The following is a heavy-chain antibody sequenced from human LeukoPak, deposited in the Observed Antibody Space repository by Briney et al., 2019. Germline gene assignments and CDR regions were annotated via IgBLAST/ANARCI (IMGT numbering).Heavy chain of an antibody. CDR2: MYSSGTT. Sequence: SETLSLTCTVSGGSISSYYCSWIRQPPGKGLEWIGYMYSSGTTNYNPSLKSRVTISVDTSKNQFSLTLSSVTAADTAVYYCARATTYGDADYWGQGTLVTVSS. V-gene: IGHV4-59*01. J-gene: IGHJ4*02. CDR3: ARATTYGDADY. D-gene: IGHD4-17*01. CDR1: GGSISSYY.